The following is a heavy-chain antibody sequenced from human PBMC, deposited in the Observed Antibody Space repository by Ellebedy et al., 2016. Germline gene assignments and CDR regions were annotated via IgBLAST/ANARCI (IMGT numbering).Heavy chain of an antibody. V-gene: IGHV3-7*03. Sequence: GGSLRLXXAASGFTFSSYSMNWVRQAPGKGLEWVANIKQDGSEKYYVDSVKGRFTISRDNSKNTLYLQMNSLRAEDTAVYYCAKDHTAMTDSWGQGTLVTVSS. J-gene: IGHJ4*02. D-gene: IGHD5-18*01. CDR2: IKQDGSEK. CDR3: AKDHTAMTDS. CDR1: GFTFSSYS.